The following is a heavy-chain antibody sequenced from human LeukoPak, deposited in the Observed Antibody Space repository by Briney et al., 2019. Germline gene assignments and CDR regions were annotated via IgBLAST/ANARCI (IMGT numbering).Heavy chain of an antibody. Sequence: SPSETLSLTCAVYGGSFSGYYWSWIRQPPGKGLEWIGEINHSGSTNYNPSLKSRVTISVDTSKNQFSLKLSSVTAADTAVYYCARVFRGDYYYYYMDVWGKGTTVTVSS. CDR1: GGSFSGYY. V-gene: IGHV4-34*01. CDR2: INHSGST. D-gene: IGHD3-10*01. CDR3: ARVFRGDYYYYYMDV. J-gene: IGHJ6*03.